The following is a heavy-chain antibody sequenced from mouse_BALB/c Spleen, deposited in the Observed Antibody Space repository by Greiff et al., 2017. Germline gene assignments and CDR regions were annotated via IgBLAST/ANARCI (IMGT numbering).Heavy chain of an antibody. D-gene: IGHD2-2*01. CDR2: IYPGDGDT. J-gene: IGHJ2*01. CDR1: GYTFTSYW. V-gene: IGHV1-87*01. Sequence: VQLQQSGAELARPGASVKLSCKASGYTFTSYWMQWVKQRPGQGLEWIGAIYPGDGDTRYTQKFKGKATLTADKSSSTAYMQLSSLASEDSAVYYCARLRDGYGDYWGQGTTLTVSS. CDR3: ARLRDGYGDY.